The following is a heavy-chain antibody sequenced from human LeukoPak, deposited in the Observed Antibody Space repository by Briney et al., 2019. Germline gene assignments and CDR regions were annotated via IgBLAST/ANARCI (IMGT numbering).Heavy chain of an antibody. CDR2: ISYDGSNK. D-gene: IGHD2-2*01. J-gene: IGHJ4*02. CDR3: ARERLYCSSTSCYSGGFDY. CDR1: GFTFSSYA. V-gene: IGHV3-30*04. Sequence: GGSLRLSCAASGFTFSSYAMYWVRQAPGKGLEWVAVISYDGSNKYYADSVKGRFTISRDNSKNTLYLQMNSLRAEDTAVYYCARERLYCSSTSCYSGGFDYWGQGTLVTVSS.